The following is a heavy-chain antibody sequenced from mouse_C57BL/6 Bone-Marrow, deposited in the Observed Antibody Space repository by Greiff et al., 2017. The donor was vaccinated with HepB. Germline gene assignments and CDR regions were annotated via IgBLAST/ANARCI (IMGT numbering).Heavy chain of an antibody. J-gene: IGHJ2*01. CDR1: GYTFTSYW. V-gene: IGHV1-55*01. CDR3: AREQGYWNYFDY. Sequence: QVQLQQPGAELVKPGASVKMSCKASGYTFTSYWITWVKQRPGQGLEWIGDIYPGSGSTNYNEKFKSKATLTVDTSSSTAYMQLSSLTSEDSAVYYCAREQGYWNYFDYWGQGTTLTVSS. D-gene: IGHD2-14*01. CDR2: IYPGSGST.